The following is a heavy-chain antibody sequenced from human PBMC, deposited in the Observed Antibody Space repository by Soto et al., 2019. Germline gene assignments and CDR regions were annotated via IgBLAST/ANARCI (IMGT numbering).Heavy chain of an antibody. D-gene: IGHD3-10*01. J-gene: IGHJ6*02. V-gene: IGHV4-4*07. CDR1: GGSISSYY. Sequence: SETLSLTCTVSGGSISSYYWSWIRQPAGKGLEWIGRIYNGGNTQYNPSLKSRVTMSADTSKNQFSLRLNSVTAEDTAVYYCARDGSDSYGLDVWGQGTTLTVSS. CDR3: ARDGSDSYGLDV. CDR2: IYNGGNT.